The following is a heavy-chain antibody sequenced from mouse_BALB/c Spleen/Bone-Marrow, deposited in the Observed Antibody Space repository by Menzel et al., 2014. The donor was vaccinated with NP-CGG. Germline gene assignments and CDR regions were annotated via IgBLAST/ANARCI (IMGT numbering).Heavy chain of an antibody. J-gene: IGHJ4*01. CDR2: IDPANGNT. CDR3: ARESPYAIDY. CDR1: GFNIKDTY. V-gene: IGHV14-3*02. Sequence: VQLQESGAELVKPGASVKLSCTASGFNIKDTYMHWVKQRPEQGLEWIGRIDPANGNTKYDPKFQGKATITADTFSNAAYLQLSSLTSEDTAIYYCARESPYAIDYWGQGTSVTVTS.